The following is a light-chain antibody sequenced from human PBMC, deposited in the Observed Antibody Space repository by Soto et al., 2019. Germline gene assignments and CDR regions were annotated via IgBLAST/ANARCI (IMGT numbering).Light chain of an antibody. J-gene: IGKJ5*01. CDR3: MQALQTPLT. V-gene: IGKV2-28*01. CDR2: LGS. CDR1: QSLLNSNGYNY. Sequence: DIVMTQSPLSLPVTPGEPASISCRSSQSLLNSNGYNYLDWYVQKPGQSPQLLIYLGSNRASGVPVRFSGSESGTDFTLRISRVEAEDVGVYYCMQALQTPLTFGQGTRLEIK.